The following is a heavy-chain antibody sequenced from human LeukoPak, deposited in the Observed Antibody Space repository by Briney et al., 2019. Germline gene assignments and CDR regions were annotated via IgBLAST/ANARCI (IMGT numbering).Heavy chain of an antibody. CDR1: GFTLSSNY. Sequence: GSLRLSCAASGFTLSSNYLSWVRQPPGKGLEWVSTIYSGGATYYADSVKGRFIVSRDNSKNTLYIQMSSLRAEDTAVYYCARDVPNNWGLGYWGQGTLVTLST. J-gene: IGHJ4*02. CDR3: ARDVPNNWGLGY. D-gene: IGHD7-27*01. CDR2: IYSGGAT. V-gene: IGHV3-66*01.